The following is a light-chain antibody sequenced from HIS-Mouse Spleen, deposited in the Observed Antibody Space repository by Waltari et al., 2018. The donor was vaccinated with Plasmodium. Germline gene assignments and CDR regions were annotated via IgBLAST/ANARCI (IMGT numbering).Light chain of an antibody. CDR2: GAS. CDR3: QQYNNWSFT. Sequence: EIVMTQSPATLSVSPGERATLSCRASQSVSSNLAWYHQKPGQAPRLLIYGASTRATGIPARFSGSGSGTEFTLTICSLQSEDFAVYYCQQYNNWSFTFGPGTKVDIK. J-gene: IGKJ3*01. CDR1: QSVSSN. V-gene: IGKV3-15*01.